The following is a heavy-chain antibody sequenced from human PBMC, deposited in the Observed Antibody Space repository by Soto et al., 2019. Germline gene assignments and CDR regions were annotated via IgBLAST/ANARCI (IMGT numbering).Heavy chain of an antibody. V-gene: IGHV3-74*01. Sequence: EVQLVESGGGLVQPGGSLRVSGAASGFTFGSYWMNWVRQAPGKGRVWVSRIDSDGSSTTYADSVKGRFTTSRDNAKNSLYLQMSSLRFADTAVYYCASGGPYGMDVWGQGTTVIV. J-gene: IGHJ6*02. CDR3: ASGGPYGMDV. CDR2: IDSDGSST. CDR1: GFTFGSYW. D-gene: IGHD3-10*01.